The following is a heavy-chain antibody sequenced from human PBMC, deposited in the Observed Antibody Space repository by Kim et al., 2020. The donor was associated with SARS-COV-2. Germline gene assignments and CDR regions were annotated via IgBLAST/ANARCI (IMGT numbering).Heavy chain of an antibody. D-gene: IGHD6-19*01. J-gene: IGHJ4*02. CDR3: ASLSGWHSVDY. V-gene: IGHV1-46*01. CDR2: SNPRDGDA. Sequence: ASVKVSCKASGYTFTDYFIHWVRQAPGQGLEWMGVSNPRDGDATYAPEFQGRITMTRDTSTKTLFLEVNRLTSDDTAVYYCASLSGWHSVDYWGQGTRVTVSS. CDR1: GYTFTDYF.